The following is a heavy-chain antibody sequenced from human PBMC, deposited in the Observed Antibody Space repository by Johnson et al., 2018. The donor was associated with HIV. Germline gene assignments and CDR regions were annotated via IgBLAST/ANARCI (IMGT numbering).Heavy chain of an antibody. V-gene: IGHV3-23*04. CDR1: GFTFSSYA. D-gene: IGHD1-26*01. CDR3: ARALGATGEAFDI. J-gene: IGHJ3*02. CDR2: ISGSGGST. Sequence: VQLVESGGGLAKPAWSLRLSCAASGFTFSSYAMSWVRQAPGKGLEWVSAISGSGGSTYYADSVKGRFTISRDNSKNTLYLQMTSLRAEDTAVYYCARALGATGEAFDIWGQGTMVTVSS.